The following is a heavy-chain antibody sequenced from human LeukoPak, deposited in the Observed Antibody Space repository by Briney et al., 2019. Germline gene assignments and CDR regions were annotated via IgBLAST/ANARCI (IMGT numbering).Heavy chain of an antibody. Sequence: ASVKVSCKASGGTFSSYDINWVRQATGQGLEWMGWMNPNSGNTGYAQKFQGRVTMTRNTSISTAYMELSSLRSEDTAVYYCARGPDSGYDYGDYWGQGTLVTVSS. CDR1: GGTFSSYD. J-gene: IGHJ4*02. V-gene: IGHV1-8*02. CDR3: ARGPDSGYDYGDY. CDR2: MNPNSGNT. D-gene: IGHD5-12*01.